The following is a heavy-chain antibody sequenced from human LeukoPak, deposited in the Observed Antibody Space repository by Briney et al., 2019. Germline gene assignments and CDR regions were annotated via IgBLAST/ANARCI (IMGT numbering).Heavy chain of an antibody. CDR1: GFTFTKHW. CDR3: AKDRGMFLVGYLDY. CDR2: IREDGNEK. Sequence: GGSLRLSCAATGFTFTKHWMSWVRQTIGKGLECVAKIREDGNEKHYVDSVKGRFTISRDNSKNTLYLQMNSLRAEDTAVYYCAKDRGMFLVGYLDYWGQGTLVTVSS. V-gene: IGHV3-7*03. D-gene: IGHD2-15*01. J-gene: IGHJ4*02.